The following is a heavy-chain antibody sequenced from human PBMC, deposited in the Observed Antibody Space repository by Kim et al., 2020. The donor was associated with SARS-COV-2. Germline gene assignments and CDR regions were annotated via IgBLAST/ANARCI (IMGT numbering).Heavy chain of an antibody. D-gene: IGHD3-10*01. CDR3: ARATYYYGSGSPYGRNYGMDV. J-gene: IGHJ6*02. V-gene: IGHV4-59*01. CDR2: IYYSGST. CDR1: GGSISSYY. Sequence: SETLSLTCTVSGGSISSYYWSWIRQPPGKGLEWIGYIYYSGSTNYNPSLKSRVTISVDTSKNQFSLKLSSVTAADTAVYYCARATYYYGSGSPYGRNYGMDVWGQGTTVTVSS.